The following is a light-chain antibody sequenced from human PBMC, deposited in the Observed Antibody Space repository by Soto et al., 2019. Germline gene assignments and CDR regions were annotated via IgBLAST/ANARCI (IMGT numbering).Light chain of an antibody. CDR2: DVS. CDR3: SSYTSSSTLGVV. J-gene: IGLJ2*01. CDR1: SSDVGGYNY. V-gene: IGLV2-14*01. Sequence: QSALTQPVSVSGSPGQSITISCTGTSSDVGGYNYVSWYQQHPGKAPKLMIYDVSNRPSGVSNRFSGSKSGNTASLTISGLQAEDEADYYCSSYTSSSTLGVVFGGGTQLTVL.